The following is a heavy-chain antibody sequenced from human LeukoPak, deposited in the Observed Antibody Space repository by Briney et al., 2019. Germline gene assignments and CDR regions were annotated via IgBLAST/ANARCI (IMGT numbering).Heavy chain of an antibody. J-gene: IGHJ4*02. D-gene: IGHD5-24*01. V-gene: IGHV3-43*02. Sequence: GGSLRLSCAASGFTFDDYAVHWVRQAPGKGLEWVSLISGDGGSTYYADSVKGRFTISRDNSKKSLYLQMNSLRTEDTALYYCAKVKMATILGGYFDYWGQGTLVTVSS. CDR3: AKVKMATILGGYFDY. CDR2: ISGDGGST. CDR1: GFTFDDYA.